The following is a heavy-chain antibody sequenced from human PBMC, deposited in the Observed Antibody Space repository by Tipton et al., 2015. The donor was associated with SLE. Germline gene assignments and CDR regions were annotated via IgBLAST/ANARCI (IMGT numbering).Heavy chain of an antibody. Sequence: SLRLSCAASGFTFSSYAMHWVRQAPGKGLEWVAVISYDGSNKYYADSVKGRFTISRDNSKNTLYLQMNSLRAEGTAVYYCAKQISPHYGMDVWGQGTTVTVSS. D-gene: IGHD1/OR15-1a*01. CDR1: GFTFSSYA. CDR2: ISYDGSNK. V-gene: IGHV3-30*04. J-gene: IGHJ6*02. CDR3: AKQISPHYGMDV.